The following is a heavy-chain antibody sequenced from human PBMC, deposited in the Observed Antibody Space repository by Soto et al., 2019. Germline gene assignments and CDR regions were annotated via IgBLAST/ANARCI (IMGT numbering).Heavy chain of an antibody. Sequence: GGSLRLSCAASGFTFSSYAMSWVRQAPGKGLEWVSAISGSGGSTYYAASMKGRFTISRDNSKNTPYLQMNSLRAEDKAVYYCAKGQFAFDWSPGYYYYYYMDVWGKGTPVTVSS. CDR3: AKGQFAFDWSPGYYYYYYMDV. V-gene: IGHV3-23*01. CDR1: GFTFSSYA. J-gene: IGHJ6*03. CDR2: ISGSGGST. D-gene: IGHD3-9*01.